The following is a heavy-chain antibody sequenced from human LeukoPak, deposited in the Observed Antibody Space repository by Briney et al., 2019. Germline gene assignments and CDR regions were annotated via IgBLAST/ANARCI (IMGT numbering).Heavy chain of an antibody. CDR2: MNPNSGNT. CDR1: GYTFTSYD. J-gene: IGHJ3*02. V-gene: IGHV1-8*01. Sequence: GASVKVSCKASGYTFTSYDINWVRQATGQGLEWMGWMNPNSGNTGYAQKFQGRVTMTRNTSIRTAYMELSSLRSEDTAVYYCARGTSYYDFWSGYYRAAFDIWGQGTMVTVSS. CDR3: ARGTSYYDFWSGYYRAAFDI. D-gene: IGHD3-3*01.